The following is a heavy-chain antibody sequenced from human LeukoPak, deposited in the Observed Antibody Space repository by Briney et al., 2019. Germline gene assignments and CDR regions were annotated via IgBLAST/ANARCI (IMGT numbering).Heavy chain of an antibody. D-gene: IGHD3-9*01. Sequence: PGGSLRLSCAASGFTFSSYGMHWVRQAPGKGLEWVAVIWYDGSNKYYADSVKGRFTISRDNSKNTLYLQMNSLRAEDTAVYYCAKAERYYDILTGYYDLKTFDYWGQGTLVTVSS. CDR3: AKAERYYDILTGYYDLKTFDY. V-gene: IGHV3-33*03. CDR1: GFTFSSYG. J-gene: IGHJ4*02. CDR2: IWYDGSNK.